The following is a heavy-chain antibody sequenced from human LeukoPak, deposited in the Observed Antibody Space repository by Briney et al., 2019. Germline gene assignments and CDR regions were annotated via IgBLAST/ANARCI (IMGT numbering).Heavy chain of an antibody. J-gene: IGHJ4*02. Sequence: GGSLRLSCAASGFIFSDYYMSWIRQAPGKGLEWVSDISSSGSIIYYADSVKGRFTISRDNAKNSLYLQMNSLRAEDTAVYYCAREGFVATIPYFDYWGQGTLVTVSS. D-gene: IGHD5-12*01. V-gene: IGHV3-11*01. CDR2: ISSSGSII. CDR1: GFIFSDYY. CDR3: AREGFVATIPYFDY.